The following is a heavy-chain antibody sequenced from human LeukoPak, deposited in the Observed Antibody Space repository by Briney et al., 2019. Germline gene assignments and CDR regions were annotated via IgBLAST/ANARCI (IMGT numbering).Heavy chain of an antibody. CDR2: TSFDDTKK. J-gene: IGHJ4*02. CDR3: AKGRFDY. V-gene: IGHV3-30*18. Sequence: PGKSLRLSCVAPGFTFSNFGMHWVRQAPGKGLEWVAVTSFDDTKKYYADSVKGRFTISRDNSKNTLYLQMNSLRAEDTAVYYCAKGRFDYWGQGTLVTVSS. CDR1: GFTFSNFG.